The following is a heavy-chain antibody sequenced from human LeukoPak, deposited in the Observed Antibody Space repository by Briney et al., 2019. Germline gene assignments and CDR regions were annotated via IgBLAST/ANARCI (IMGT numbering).Heavy chain of an antibody. V-gene: IGHV3-23*01. CDR1: GFTFSSYA. CDR2: ISGSGGST. Sequence: GGSLRLSCAASGFTFSSYAMSWVRQAPGKGLEWVSAISGSGGSTYYADSVKGRFTISRDNSKNALYLQMNSLRAEDTAVYYCARGLQPSFHFDYWGQGTLVTVSS. CDR3: ARGLQPSFHFDY. D-gene: IGHD4-11*01. J-gene: IGHJ4*02.